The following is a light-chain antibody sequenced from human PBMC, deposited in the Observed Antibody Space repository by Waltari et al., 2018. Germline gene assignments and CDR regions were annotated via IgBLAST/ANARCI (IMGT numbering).Light chain of an antibody. CDR2: AAS. CDR3: QQYYSFPGT. Sequence: VIWLTQSPSLLSASTGDRVTISCRVSQGISSYLAWYQQKPGKAPELLIYAASTLQSGVPARFSGSGSGTEFTLTISCLQSEDFATYYCQQYYSFPGTFGQGTKVEIK. CDR1: QGISSY. V-gene: IGKV1D-8*01. J-gene: IGKJ1*01.